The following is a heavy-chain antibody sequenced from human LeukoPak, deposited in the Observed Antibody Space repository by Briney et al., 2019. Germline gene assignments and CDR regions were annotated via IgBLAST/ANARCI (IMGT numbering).Heavy chain of an antibody. J-gene: IGHJ3*02. CDR3: ARSHLRYFDWCAFDI. Sequence: GGSLRLSCAASGFTSSSYSMNWVRQAPGKGLEWVSYISSSSSTIYYADSVKGRFTISRDNAKNSLYLQMNSLRAEDTAVYYCARSHLRYFDWCAFDIWGQGTMVTVSS. D-gene: IGHD3-9*01. CDR2: ISSSSSTI. CDR1: GFTSSSYS. V-gene: IGHV3-48*04.